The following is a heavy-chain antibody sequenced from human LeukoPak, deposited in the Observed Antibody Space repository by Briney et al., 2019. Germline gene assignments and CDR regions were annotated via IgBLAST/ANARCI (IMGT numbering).Heavy chain of an antibody. D-gene: IGHD2-15*01. CDR3: ARDRPDCSGGSCHHPFDY. V-gene: IGHV3-21*01. CDR2: ISSSSSYI. J-gene: IGHJ4*02. CDR1: GLTFNSYN. Sequence: GGSLRLSCAASGLTFNSYNMNWVRQAPGKGLEWVSSISSSSSYIYYADSVKGRFTISRDNAKNSLYLQMNSLRAEDTAVYYCARDRPDCSGGSCHHPFDYWGQGTLVTVSS.